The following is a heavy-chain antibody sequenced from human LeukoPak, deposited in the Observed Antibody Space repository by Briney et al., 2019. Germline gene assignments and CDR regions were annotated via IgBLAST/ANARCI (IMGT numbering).Heavy chain of an antibody. J-gene: IGHJ3*02. V-gene: IGHV3-15*01. CDR3: TTDNYYDSSGPYGNAFDI. CDR2: IKSKSDGGTT. CDR1: GFTFSNAW. D-gene: IGHD3-22*01. Sequence: GGSLRLSCAASGFTFSNAWLSWVRQAPGKGLEWVGRIKSKSDGGTTDYAAPVKGRFTISRDDSKNTLYLQMNSLKTEDTAVYYCTTDNYYDSSGPYGNAFDIWGQGTMVTVSS.